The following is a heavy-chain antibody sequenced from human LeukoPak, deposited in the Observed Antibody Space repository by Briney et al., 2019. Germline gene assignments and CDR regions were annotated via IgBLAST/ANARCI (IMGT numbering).Heavy chain of an antibody. D-gene: IGHD2-2*01. CDR2: IHYSGTT. CDR1: GRSISPYY. CDR3: ARAYHTATDYPAH. Sequence: PSETLSLTCIVSGRSISPYYWSWIRQPPGEGLQYIGYIHYSGTTISTPSLTNRVTISLGTSKNQFSLKLSSVPAADPPVYSCARAYHTATDYPAHSGQGTLVTVSS. J-gene: IGHJ4*02. V-gene: IGHV4-59*01.